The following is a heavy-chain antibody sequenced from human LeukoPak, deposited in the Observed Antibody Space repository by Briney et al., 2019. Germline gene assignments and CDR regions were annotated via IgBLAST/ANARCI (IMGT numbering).Heavy chain of an antibody. CDR2: IYHSGST. Sequence: PSQTLSLTCTVSGGSISSGGYSWSWIRQSPGKGLEWIGYIYHSGSTYYNPSLKSRVTISVDRSKNQFSLKLSSVTAADTAVYYCARANPKAGYYYDSSGSLRGYYFDYWGQGTLVTVSS. CDR3: ARANPKAGYYYDSSGSLRGYYFDY. V-gene: IGHV4-30-2*06. J-gene: IGHJ4*02. CDR1: GGSISSGGYS. D-gene: IGHD3-22*01.